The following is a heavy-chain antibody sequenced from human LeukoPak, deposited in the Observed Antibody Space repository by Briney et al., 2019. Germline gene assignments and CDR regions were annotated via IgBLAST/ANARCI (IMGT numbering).Heavy chain of an antibody. CDR2: IYHSGST. CDR1: GGSISSYS. V-gene: IGHV4-59*12. CDR3: ARASSVVTLFDY. Sequence: SETLSLTCTVSGGSISSYSWSWIRQPPGKGLEWIGYIYHSGSTYYNPSLKSRVTISVDRSKNQFSLKLSSVTAADTAVYYCARASSVVTLFDYWGQGTLVTVSS. D-gene: IGHD4-23*01. J-gene: IGHJ4*02.